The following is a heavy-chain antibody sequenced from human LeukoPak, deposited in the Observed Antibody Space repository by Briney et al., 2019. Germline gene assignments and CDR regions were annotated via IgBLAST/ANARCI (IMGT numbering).Heavy chain of an antibody. D-gene: IGHD6-13*01. V-gene: IGHV3-48*03. J-gene: IGHJ6*04. CDR3: ARDPRGSRYSIMDL. CDR2: INSTGNTV. Sequence: PGGSLRLSCAASGFTFSTYEMNWVRQAPGKGLEWVSYINSTGNTVYYVDSVKGRFTISRDNAKNSLYLQLNSLRVEDTAVYYCARDPRGSRYSIMDLWGKGTTVTVSS. CDR1: GFTFSTYE.